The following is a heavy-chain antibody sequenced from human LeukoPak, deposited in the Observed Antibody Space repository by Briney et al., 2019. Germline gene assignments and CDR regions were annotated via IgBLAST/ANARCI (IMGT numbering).Heavy chain of an antibody. CDR1: GYTFTGYY. CDR3: AREPADGWPYYYYYMDV. CDR2: INPNSGGT. Sequence: EASVKVSCKAFGYTFTGYYIHWVRQAPGQGLEWMGWINPNSGGTNYAQRFQDRVTMTRDTSISTAYMELSSLRSDDTAVYYCAREPADGWPYYYYYMDVWGKGTTVTISS. D-gene: IGHD2-15*01. J-gene: IGHJ6*03. V-gene: IGHV1-2*02.